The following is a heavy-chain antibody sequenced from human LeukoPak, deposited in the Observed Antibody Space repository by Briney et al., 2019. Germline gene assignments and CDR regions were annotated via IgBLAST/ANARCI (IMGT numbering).Heavy chain of an antibody. D-gene: IGHD6-13*01. J-gene: IGHJ6*02. CDR1: GFTFSSYS. CDR2: IGSSSSYI. V-gene: IGHV3-21*01. Sequence: PGGSLRLSCAASGFTFSSYSMNWVRQAPGKGLEWVSSIGSSSSYIYYADSVKGRFTISRDNAKNSLYLQMSSLRAEDTAVYYCARDRVDFREQQLVDEIPYYYGMDVWGQGTTVTVSS. CDR3: ARDRVDFREQQLVDEIPYYYGMDV.